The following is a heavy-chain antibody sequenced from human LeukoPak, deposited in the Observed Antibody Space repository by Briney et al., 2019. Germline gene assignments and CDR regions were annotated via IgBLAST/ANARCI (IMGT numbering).Heavy chain of an antibody. D-gene: IGHD4-11*01. J-gene: IGHJ6*03. CDR3: ARRAIHYDYSNYPTSHFYYMDV. Sequence: GGSLRLSCAASGVTFSSYLMSWVRQGPGKGLERVGNIKQDGREKYYVDSVKGGDTISRDNAKKSLYLHMHRLRAEDPAMYYCARRAIHYDYSNYPTSHFYYMDVWGKGTMVTVSS. CDR1: GVTFSSYL. CDR2: IKQDGREK. V-gene: IGHV3-7*01.